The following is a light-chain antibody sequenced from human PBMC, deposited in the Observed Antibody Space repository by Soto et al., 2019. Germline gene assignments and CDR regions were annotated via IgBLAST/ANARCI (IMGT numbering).Light chain of an antibody. CDR3: QSYDSSLSAAV. V-gene: IGLV1-40*01. J-gene: IGLJ2*01. CDR2: GNS. CDR1: SSNIGAGYD. Sequence: QSALTQPPSVSGAPGQKVIISCTGTSSNIGAGYDVHWYQQHPGTAPKLLIYGNSNRPSGVSNRLSGSKSGTSASLAITGLQVEDEDDYYCQSYDSSLSAAVFGGGTKLTVL.